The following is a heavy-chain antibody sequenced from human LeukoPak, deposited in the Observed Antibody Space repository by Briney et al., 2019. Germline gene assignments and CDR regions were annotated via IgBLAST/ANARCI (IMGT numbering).Heavy chain of an antibody. Sequence: GGSLRLSCAASGFTFSSYGMHWVRQAPGKGLEWVAFIRYDGSNKYYADSVKGRFTISRDNAKNSLYLQMNSLRAEDTAVYYCARDRGIPSGPYYYYMDVWGKGTTVTVSS. CDR2: IRYDGSNK. J-gene: IGHJ6*03. V-gene: IGHV3-30*02. D-gene: IGHD3-10*01. CDR1: GFTFSSYG. CDR3: ARDRGIPSGPYYYYMDV.